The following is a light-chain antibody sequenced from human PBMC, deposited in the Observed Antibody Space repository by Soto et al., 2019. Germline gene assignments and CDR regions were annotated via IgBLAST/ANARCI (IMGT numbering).Light chain of an antibody. Sequence: QSVLTQPPSAYGTPGQRVTVSCYGSSSNIGSNTVNWYQQLPGTAPKLLIYTDNQRPSGVPDRFSGSKSGTSASLAISGLQSEDEADYYCAAWDDSLNGYVFGTGTKVTVL. CDR1: SSNIGSNT. CDR3: AAWDDSLNGYV. V-gene: IGLV1-44*01. CDR2: TDN. J-gene: IGLJ1*01.